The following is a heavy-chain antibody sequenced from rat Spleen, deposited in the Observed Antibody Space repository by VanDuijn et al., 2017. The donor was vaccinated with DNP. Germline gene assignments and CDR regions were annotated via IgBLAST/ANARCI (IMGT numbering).Heavy chain of an antibody. CDR3: ARGYDGYDY. J-gene: IGHJ2*01. CDR1: GFTFNDYY. V-gene: IGHV5-7*01. CDR2: ISYNGGTP. Sequence: EVQLVESGGGLVQPGRSMKLSCAVSGFTFNDYYMAWVRQAPAKGLEWVATISYNGGTPYYRDSVKGRFTISRDNAKNTQYLQMDSLRSEDTATYYCARGYDGYDYWGQGVMVTVSS. D-gene: IGHD1-12*03.